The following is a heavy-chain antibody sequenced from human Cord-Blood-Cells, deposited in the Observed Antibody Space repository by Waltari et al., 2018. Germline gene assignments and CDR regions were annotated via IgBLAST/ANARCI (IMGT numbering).Heavy chain of an antibody. CDR1: GGSFIGYY. V-gene: IGHV4-34*01. D-gene: IGHD1-26*01. Sequence: QLQLQQWGAGRLQPSETMSLTGAAYGGSFIGYYWTWIRQPPGKGLEWIGEINHSGSTNYNPSLKSRVTISVDTSKNQFSLKLSSVTAADTAVYHCARGHVGATLWFDPWGQGTLVTVSS. CDR2: INHSGST. J-gene: IGHJ5*02. CDR3: ARGHVGATLWFDP.